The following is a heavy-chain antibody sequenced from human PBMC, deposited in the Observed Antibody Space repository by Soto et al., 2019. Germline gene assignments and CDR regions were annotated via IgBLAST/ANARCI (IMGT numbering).Heavy chain of an antibody. D-gene: IGHD5-12*01. V-gene: IGHV4-38-2*01. CDR3: GRYFHTYSGPPI. CDR1: DYFISSGYF. J-gene: IGHJ4*02. CDR2: VYHTGST. Sequence: SETLSLTCVVSDYFISSGYFWAWIRQPPGKGLEWIGTVYHTGSTYYSPSLKGRVTISVDTSKNQFSLNLSSVTSADAAVYYRGRYFHTYSGPPIWGQGTLVTVSS.